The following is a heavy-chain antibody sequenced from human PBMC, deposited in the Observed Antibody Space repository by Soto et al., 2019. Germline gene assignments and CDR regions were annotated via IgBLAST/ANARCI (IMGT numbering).Heavy chain of an antibody. CDR2: IRTRAFGATA. V-gene: IGHV3-49*03. CDR3: TRDWNYYFESTAPRGY. Sequence: GGSLRLSCAGSGFSFHEFSFNWFRQAPGKGLEWVAFIRTRAFGATAEYAASVKDRFTVSRDDSKSIAYLQMTSLKVEDTAMYFCTRDWNYYFESTAPRGYWGQGTQVTASS. CDR1: GFSFHEFS. J-gene: IGHJ4*02. D-gene: IGHD3-22*01.